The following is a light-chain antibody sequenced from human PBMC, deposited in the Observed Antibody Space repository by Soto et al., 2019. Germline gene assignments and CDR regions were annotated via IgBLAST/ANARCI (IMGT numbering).Light chain of an antibody. CDR2: STN. V-gene: IGLV8-61*01. CDR3: VLYMGSGIAV. J-gene: IGLJ3*02. CDR1: SGSVSTNYY. Sequence: QTVVTQEPSFSVSPGGTVTLTCGLSSGSVSTNYYPSWYQQTPGQTPRTLIYSTNIRSSGVPDRFSRSILGNKAALTITGAQADDESDYYCVLYMGSGIAVFGGGTKLTVL.